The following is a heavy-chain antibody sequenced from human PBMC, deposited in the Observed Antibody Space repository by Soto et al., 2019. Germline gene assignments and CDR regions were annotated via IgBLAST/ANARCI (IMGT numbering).Heavy chain of an antibody. CDR2: ISDSGSNT. V-gene: IGHV3-48*02. J-gene: IGHJ4*02. CDR3: ARGHRGVLDY. CDR1: GFKISSSS. D-gene: IGHD2-15*01. Sequence: GGSLRLSCAAFGFKISSSSMNWVRQAPGRGLEWVAYISDSGSNTLYADSVKGRFTVSRDTAKNSLYLQLTSLRDEDTAIYYCARGHRGVLDYWGGGTVVTVSS.